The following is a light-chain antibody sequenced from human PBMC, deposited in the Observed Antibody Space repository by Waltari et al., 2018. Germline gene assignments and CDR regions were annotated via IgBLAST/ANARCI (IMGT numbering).Light chain of an antibody. CDR2: DAS. J-gene: IGKJ2*01. CDR3: QQRSNWPSYT. CDR1: QSVSSY. Sequence: EIVLTQSPATLSLSPGERATLPCRPSQSVSSYLAWYQQKPGKAPRLLIYDASNRATGIPARFSGSGSGTDFTLTISSLEPEDFAVYYCQQRSNWPSYTFGQGTKLEIK. V-gene: IGKV3-11*01.